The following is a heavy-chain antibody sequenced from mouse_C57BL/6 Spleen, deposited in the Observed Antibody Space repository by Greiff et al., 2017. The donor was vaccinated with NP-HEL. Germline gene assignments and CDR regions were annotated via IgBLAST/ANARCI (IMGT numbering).Heavy chain of an antibody. Sequence: VKQRPGQGLEWIGNIYPSDSETHYNQKFKDKATLTVDKSSSTAYMQLSSLTSEDSAVYYCARKGGYWYFDVWGTGTTVTVSS. CDR3: ARKGGYWYFDV. CDR2: IYPSDSET. V-gene: IGHV1-61*01. D-gene: IGHD1-1*02. J-gene: IGHJ1*03.